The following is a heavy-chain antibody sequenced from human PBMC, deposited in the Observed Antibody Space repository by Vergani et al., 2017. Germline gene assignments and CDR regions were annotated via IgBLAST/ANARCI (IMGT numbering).Heavy chain of an antibody. D-gene: IGHD3-16*01. J-gene: IGHJ4*02. CDR3: SWGSLIVY. CDR1: GFTFSGSA. CDR2: IRSKANSYAT. V-gene: IGHV3-73*01. Sequence: EVQLVESGGGLVKPGGSLKLSCAASGFTFSGSAMHWVRQASGKGLEWVGRIRSKANSYATAYAASVKGRFTISRDDSKNTAYLQMNSLKTEDTAVYYCSWGSLIVYWGQGTLVTVSS.